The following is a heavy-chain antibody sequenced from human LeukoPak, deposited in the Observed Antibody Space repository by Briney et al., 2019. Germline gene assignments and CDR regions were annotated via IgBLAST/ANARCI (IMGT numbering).Heavy chain of an antibody. CDR3: ARDGRGYSYPDY. Sequence: PSETLSLTCTVSGGSISSGGYYWSWIRQHPGKGLEWIGYIYYSGSTNYNPSLKSRVTISVDTSKNQFSLKLSSVTAADTAVYYCARDGRGYSYPDYWGQGTLVTVSS. CDR1: GGSISSGGYY. CDR2: IYYSGST. J-gene: IGHJ4*02. V-gene: IGHV4-61*08. D-gene: IGHD5-18*01.